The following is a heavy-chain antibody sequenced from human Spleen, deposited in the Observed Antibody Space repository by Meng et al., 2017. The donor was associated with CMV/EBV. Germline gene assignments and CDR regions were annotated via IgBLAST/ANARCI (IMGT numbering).Heavy chain of an antibody. Sequence: GGSLRLSCAASGFTLSQYSMNWVRQAPGKGLEWVSSISSGSSYINYADSVKGRFILSRDNAKNSVYLQMDSLRAEDTAIYYRARDMVRGVKGWFDPWGQGTLVTVSS. V-gene: IGHV3-21*04. D-gene: IGHD3-10*01. CDR3: ARDMVRGVKGWFDP. CDR1: GFTLSQYS. CDR2: ISSGSSYI. J-gene: IGHJ5*02.